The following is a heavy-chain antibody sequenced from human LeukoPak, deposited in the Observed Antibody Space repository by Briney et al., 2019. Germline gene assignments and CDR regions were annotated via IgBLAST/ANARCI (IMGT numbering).Heavy chain of an antibody. D-gene: IGHD2-2*01. CDR2: TYPGDSDT. CDR1: GYSFTSYW. Sequence: GESLKISCKGSGYSFTSYWIGWVRQMPGKGLEWMGITYPGDSDTRYSPSFQGQVTISADKSISTAYLQWSSLKASDTAMYYCARRKGCSSTSCYGMDVWGQGTTVTVSS. J-gene: IGHJ6*02. CDR3: ARRKGCSSTSCYGMDV. V-gene: IGHV5-51*01.